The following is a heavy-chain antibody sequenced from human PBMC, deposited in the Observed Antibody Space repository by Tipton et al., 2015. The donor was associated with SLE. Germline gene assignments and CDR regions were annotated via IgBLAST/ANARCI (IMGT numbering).Heavy chain of an antibody. D-gene: IGHD5-24*01. CDR2: INQDGSEK. J-gene: IGHJ4*02. CDR1: EFTFSRYW. V-gene: IGHV3-7*04. CDR3: ARGDANSGDY. Sequence: SLRLSCVASEFTFSRYWMSWVRQAPGKGLEWVANINQDGSEKNYVDSVRGRFTISRDNANNSLYLQMNSLRDEDTAVYYCARGDANSGDYWGQGTLATVSS.